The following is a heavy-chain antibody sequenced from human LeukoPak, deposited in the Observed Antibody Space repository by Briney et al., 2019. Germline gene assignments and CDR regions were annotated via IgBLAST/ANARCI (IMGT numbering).Heavy chain of an antibody. J-gene: IGHJ4*02. Sequence: GGSLRLSCAASGFTFSSYAMHWVRQAPGKGLEWVAVISYDGSNKYYADSVKGRFTISRGNSENTLYLQMNSLRAEDTAVYYCAREDRWGVRTYYFDYWGQGTLVTVSS. CDR1: GFTFSSYA. CDR2: ISYDGSNK. CDR3: AREDRWGVRTYYFDY. V-gene: IGHV3-30-3*01. D-gene: IGHD3-10*01.